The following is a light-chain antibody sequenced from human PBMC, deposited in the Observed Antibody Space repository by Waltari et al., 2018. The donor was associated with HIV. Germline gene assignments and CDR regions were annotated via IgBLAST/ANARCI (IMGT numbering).Light chain of an antibody. Sequence: QSVLTQPPSVSGAPGQRVTISCTGSSSNIGAGYDVHWYQQVPGTAPKLLISGINSRPSGVPDRFYASKSGASPSLAITGLQAEDEADYYGQSYDSSLTGSVFGGGTKLTVL. CDR3: QSYDSSLTGSV. V-gene: IGLV1-40*01. J-gene: IGLJ2*01. CDR1: SSNIGAGYD. CDR2: GIN.